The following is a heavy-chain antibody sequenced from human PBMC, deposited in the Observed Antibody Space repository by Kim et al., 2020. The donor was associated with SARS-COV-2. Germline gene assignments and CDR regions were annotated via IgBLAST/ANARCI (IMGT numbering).Heavy chain of an antibody. CDR1: GFTFSSYG. Sequence: GGSLRLSCAASGFTFSSYGMHWVRQAPGKGLEWVAVISYDGSNKYYADSVKGRFTISRDNSKNTLYLQMNSLRAEDTAVYYCAKWARIAVAGGDYWGQGT. CDR3: AKWARIAVAGGDY. J-gene: IGHJ4*02. V-gene: IGHV3-30*18. CDR2: ISYDGSNK. D-gene: IGHD6-19*01.